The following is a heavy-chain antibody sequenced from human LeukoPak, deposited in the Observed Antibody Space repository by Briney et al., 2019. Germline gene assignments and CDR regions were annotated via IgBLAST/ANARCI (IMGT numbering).Heavy chain of an antibody. CDR1: GFTFSSYG. D-gene: IGHD3-10*01. V-gene: IGHV3-30*02. CDR3: AKDSAAPISITMVRGRWYFDY. J-gene: IGHJ4*02. CDR2: IRYDGSNR. Sequence: GGSLRLSCAASGFTFSSYGMHWVRQAPGKGLEWVAFIRYDGSNRYYADSVKGRFTISRDNSKNTLYLQIHSLRAEDTAVYYCAKDSAAPISITMVRGRWYFDYWGQGTLVTVSS.